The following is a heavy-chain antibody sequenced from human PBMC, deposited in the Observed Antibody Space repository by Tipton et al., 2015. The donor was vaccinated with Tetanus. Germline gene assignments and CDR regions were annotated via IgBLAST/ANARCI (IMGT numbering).Heavy chain of an antibody. CDR2: IDPNSGGT. D-gene: IGHD3-22*01. J-gene: IGHJ6*02. CDR1: GYTFTGQY. CDR3: ARDRGDYIYYGMDV. V-gene: IGHV1-2*02. Sequence: QLVQSGAEVKKPGASVKVSCKASGYTFTGQYMYWVRQATGQGLEWMGWIDPNSGGTVYAQKFQGRVTMTRDTSFSTAYMELSRLRSDDTAVYYCARDRGDYIYYGMDVWGPGTTVTVS.